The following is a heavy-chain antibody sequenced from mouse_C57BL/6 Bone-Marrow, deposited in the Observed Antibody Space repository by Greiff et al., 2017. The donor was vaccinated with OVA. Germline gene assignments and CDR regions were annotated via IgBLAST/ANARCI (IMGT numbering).Heavy chain of an antibody. CDR1: GYTFTSYW. Sequence: QVQLQQPGAELVRPGSSVKLSCKASGYTFTSYWMHWVKQRPIQGLEWIGNIDPADSETHYNQKFKDKATLTVDKSSSTAYMQLSSLTSEDSAVYYCARMGHFTTVGYYFDYWGQGTTLTVSS. CDR2: IDPADSET. V-gene: IGHV1-52*01. CDR3: ARMGHFTTVGYYFDY. J-gene: IGHJ2*01. D-gene: IGHD1-1*01.